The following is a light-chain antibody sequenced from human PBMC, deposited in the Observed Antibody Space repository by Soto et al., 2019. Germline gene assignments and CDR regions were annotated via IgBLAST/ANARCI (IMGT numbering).Light chain of an antibody. CDR3: SSYTSSSTFV. Sequence: QSVLTQPASVSGSPGQSITISCTGTSSDVGGYNYVSWYQQHPGKAPKLMIYEVTNRPSGVSDRFSGSTSDNTASLTISGLQAEDETDYYCSSYTSSSTFVFGTGTKVTVL. J-gene: IGLJ1*01. CDR1: SSDVGGYNY. CDR2: EVT. V-gene: IGLV2-14*01.